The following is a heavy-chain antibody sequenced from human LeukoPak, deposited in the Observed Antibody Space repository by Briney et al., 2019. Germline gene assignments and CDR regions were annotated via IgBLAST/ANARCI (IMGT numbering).Heavy chain of an antibody. Sequence: SETLSLTCTVSGGSISSYYWSWIRQPAGKGLEWIGEINHSGSTNYNPSLKSRVTISVDTSKNQFSLKLSSVTAADTAVYYCARTLYYYDSSGYPARGDAFDIWGQGTMVTVSS. CDR1: GGSISSYY. CDR2: INHSGST. V-gene: IGHV4-34*01. D-gene: IGHD3-22*01. J-gene: IGHJ3*02. CDR3: ARTLYYYDSSGYPARGDAFDI.